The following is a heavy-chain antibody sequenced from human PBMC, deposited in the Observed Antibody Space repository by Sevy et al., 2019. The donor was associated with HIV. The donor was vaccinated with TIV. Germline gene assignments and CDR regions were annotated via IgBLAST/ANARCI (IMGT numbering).Heavy chain of an antibody. CDR2: ISTHNGDT. Sequence: ASVKVSCKASGYTFTNYGMSWVRQAPGQGLEWMGWISTHNGDTNYAQKLQGRVTMTTDTSTSTAYMEQRSLRSDDTAVYYCARRIYYDSSAYYWWFDPWGQGTLVTVSS. V-gene: IGHV1-18*01. D-gene: IGHD3-22*01. CDR1: GYTFTNYG. J-gene: IGHJ5*02. CDR3: ARRIYYDSSAYYWWFDP.